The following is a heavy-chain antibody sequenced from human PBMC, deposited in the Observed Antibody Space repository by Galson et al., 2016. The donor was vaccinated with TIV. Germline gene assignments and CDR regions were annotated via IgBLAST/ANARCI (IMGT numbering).Heavy chain of an antibody. CDR3: AKHFTRYVVSDGVLDV. CDR1: GFSFSVYY. D-gene: IGHD2-8*01. J-gene: IGHJ6*02. V-gene: IGHV3-11*03. CDR2: ISSAGSYI. Sequence: SLRLSCAASGFSFSVYYMNWVRQAPGKGLEWISYISSAGSYIDYAASVRGRFTIPRDNAKKSLFLQMNSLRAEDTAIYYCAKHFTRYVVSDGVLDVWGQGTTVTVS.